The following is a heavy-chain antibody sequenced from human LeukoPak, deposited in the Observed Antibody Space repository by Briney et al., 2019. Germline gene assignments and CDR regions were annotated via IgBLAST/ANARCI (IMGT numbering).Heavy chain of an antibody. V-gene: IGHV3-23*01. Sequence: PGGSLRLSCTASGFTSSDYAMSWVRHAPGEGLEWVSGISDSGGSTYYSDSVRGRCTISRDISKNTVYLEVNNLRAEDTAVYFCARHDSFIPYWGQGTLVSVSS. D-gene: IGHD5-18*01. CDR2: ISDSGGST. CDR3: ARHDSFIPY. CDR1: GFTSSDYA. J-gene: IGHJ4*02.